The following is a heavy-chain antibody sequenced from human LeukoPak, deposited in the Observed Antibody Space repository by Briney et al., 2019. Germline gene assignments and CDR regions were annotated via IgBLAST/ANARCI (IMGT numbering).Heavy chain of an antibody. CDR1: GGSVSGYY. CDR2: IHYSGST. Sequence: KASETLSLTCTVSGGSVSGYYWSWIRQPPGKGLQGIGYIHYSGSTNYNPSLKSRLTISVDTSKNQFSLKLTSVTAADTAVYYCARTTEGGYTYDYFYYYYMDVWGKGTTVTISS. CDR3: ARTTEGGYTYDYFYYYYMDV. J-gene: IGHJ6*03. V-gene: IGHV4-59*02. D-gene: IGHD5-18*01.